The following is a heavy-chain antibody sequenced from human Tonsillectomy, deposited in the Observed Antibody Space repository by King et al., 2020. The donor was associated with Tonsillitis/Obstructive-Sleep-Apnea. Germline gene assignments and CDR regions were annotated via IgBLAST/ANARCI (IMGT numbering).Heavy chain of an antibody. J-gene: IGHJ5*02. CDR2: IYYSGST. Sequence: LQLQESGPGLVKPSETLSLTCTVSGGSISSSSYYWGWIRQPPGKGLEWIGSIYYSGSTYHNPSLKSRVTISADTSKNQFSLKLNSVTAADTAVYYCARHRGYCSSTSCEYNWFDPWGEGTLVTVSS. CDR3: ARHRGYCSSTSCEYNWFDP. V-gene: IGHV4-39*01. CDR1: GGSISSSSYY. D-gene: IGHD2-2*01.